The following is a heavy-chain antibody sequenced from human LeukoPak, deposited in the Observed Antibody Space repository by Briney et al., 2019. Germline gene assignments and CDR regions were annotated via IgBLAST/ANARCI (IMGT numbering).Heavy chain of an antibody. J-gene: IGHJ4*02. CDR2: INHSGST. CDR3: ARGGFYCGGDCYVDY. V-gene: IGHV4-34*01. Sequence: SETLSLTCAVYGGSFIPYYWSWIRQPPGKGLEWIGEINHSGSTNYNPSLKSRVTMSVDTSKNQFSLKLSSVTAADTAVYYCARGGFYCGGDCYVDYWGQGTLVTVSS. D-gene: IGHD2-21*02. CDR1: GGSFIPYY.